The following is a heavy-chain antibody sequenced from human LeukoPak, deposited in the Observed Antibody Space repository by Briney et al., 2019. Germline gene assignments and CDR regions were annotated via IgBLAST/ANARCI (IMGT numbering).Heavy chain of an antibody. J-gene: IGHJ5*02. CDR1: GFTFSTYA. Sequence: GGSLRLSCAASGFTFSTYAMNWVRQAPGKGLEWVSAISGSGGSTYYADSVKGRFTISRDNSKNTLYLQMNSLRAEDTAVYYCAKRGSGARSWFDPWGQGTLVTVSS. V-gene: IGHV3-23*01. CDR2: ISGSGGST. D-gene: IGHD2-15*01. CDR3: AKRGSGARSWFDP.